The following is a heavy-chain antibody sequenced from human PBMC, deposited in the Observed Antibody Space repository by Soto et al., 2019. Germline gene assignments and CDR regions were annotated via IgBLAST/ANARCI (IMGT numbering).Heavy chain of an antibody. CDR3: ARAPSSSGAFDI. J-gene: IGHJ3*02. D-gene: IGHD6-6*01. V-gene: IGHV3-33*01. CDR2: IWYDGSNK. CDR1: GFTFSSYG. Sequence: TGGSLRLSCAASGFTFSSYGMHWVRQAPGKGLEWVAVIWYDGSNKYYADSVKGRFTISRDNSKNTLYLQMNSLRAEDTAVYYCARAPSSSGAFDIWGQGTMVTVSS.